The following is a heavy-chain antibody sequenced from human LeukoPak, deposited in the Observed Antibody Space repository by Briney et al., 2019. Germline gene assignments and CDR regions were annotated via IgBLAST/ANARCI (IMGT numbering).Heavy chain of an antibody. Sequence: GGSLRLSCAASGFTFSSQGMSWVRQAPGKGLEWGSYISSSGSTIYYADSVKGRYTISRENAKNSLYLQMNSLRAEDTAVYYCARDGKGLAYYFDYWGQGTLVTVSS. CDR1: GFTFSSQG. D-gene: IGHD6-19*01. CDR3: ARDGKGLAYYFDY. J-gene: IGHJ4*02. CDR2: ISSSGSTI. V-gene: IGHV3-48*03.